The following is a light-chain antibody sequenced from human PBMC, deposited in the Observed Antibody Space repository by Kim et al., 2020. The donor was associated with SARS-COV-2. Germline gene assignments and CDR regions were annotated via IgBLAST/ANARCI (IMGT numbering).Light chain of an antibody. J-gene: IGLJ3*02. CDR1: SLRSSY. CDR2: DKN. Sequence: SSELTQDPAVSVALGQTVTITCQGDSLRSSYASWYQQRPGQAPILVIYDKNNRPSGIPDRFSGSSSGNTASLTISGAQAEDEADYYFSCRDNSGNINWVF. V-gene: IGLV3-19*01. CDR3: SCRDNSGNINWV.